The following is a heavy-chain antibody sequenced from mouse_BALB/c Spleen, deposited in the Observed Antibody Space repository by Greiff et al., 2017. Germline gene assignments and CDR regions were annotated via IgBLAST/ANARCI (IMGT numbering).Heavy chain of an antibody. CDR3: ARSVGYGNPAWFAY. D-gene: IGHD2-1*01. Sequence: EVQRVESGGGLVQPGGSRKLSCAASGFTFSSFGMHWVRQAPEKGLEWVAYISSGSSTIYYADTVKGRFTISRDNPKNTLFLQMTSLRSEDTAMYYCARSVGYGNPAWFAYWGQGTLVTVSA. CDR2: ISSGSSTI. V-gene: IGHV5-17*02. CDR1: GFTFSSFG. J-gene: IGHJ3*01.